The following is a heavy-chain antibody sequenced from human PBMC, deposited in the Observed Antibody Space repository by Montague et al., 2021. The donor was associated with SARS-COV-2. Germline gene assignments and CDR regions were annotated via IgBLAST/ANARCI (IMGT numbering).Heavy chain of an antibody. V-gene: IGHV4-59*08. CDR2: ISDSGST. CDR3: ARHYSATLPAAY. D-gene: IGHD2-15*01. CDR1: GGSISSFY. Sequence: SETLSLTCTVSGGSISSFYWSWFRQPPGKGLEWIGYISDSGSTNYNPSLTSRATMSVDTSKNQFSLKVNPVTAADTAVYYCARHYSATLPAAYWGQGTLVTVSS. J-gene: IGHJ4*02.